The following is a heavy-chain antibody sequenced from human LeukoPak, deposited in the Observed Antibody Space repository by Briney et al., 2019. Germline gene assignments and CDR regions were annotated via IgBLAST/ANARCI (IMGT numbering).Heavy chain of an antibody. J-gene: IGHJ6*02. CDR1: GGSISSYY. CDR2: IYYSGST. D-gene: IGHD1-14*01. V-gene: IGHV4-59*01. CDR3: ARGGEPQQGKEV. Sequence: PSETLSLTCTVSGGSISSYYWSWIRQPPGKGLEWIGNIYYSGSTNYNPSLRSRVTISVDTSKNQCSLTLSSVTAADTAVYYCARGGEPQQGKEVWGQGTKGNGS.